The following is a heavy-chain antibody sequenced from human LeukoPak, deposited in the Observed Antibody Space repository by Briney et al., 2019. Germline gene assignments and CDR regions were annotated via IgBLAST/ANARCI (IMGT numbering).Heavy chain of an antibody. J-gene: IGHJ4*02. CDR1: GGSFSGYY. CDR2: INHSGST. Sequence: SETLSLTCAVYGGSFSGYYWSWIRQPLGKGLEWIGEINHSGSTNYNPSLKSRVTISVDTSKNQFSLKLSSVTAADTAVYYCARRYFDYWGQGTLVTVSS. V-gene: IGHV4-34*01. CDR3: ARRYFDY.